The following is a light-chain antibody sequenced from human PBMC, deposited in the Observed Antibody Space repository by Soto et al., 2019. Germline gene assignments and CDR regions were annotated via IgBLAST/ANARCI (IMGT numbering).Light chain of an antibody. J-gene: IGKJ5*01. CDR1: QGVSTY. CDR2: DAS. V-gene: IGKV3-11*01. Sequence: EIVLTQSPSTLSLSPGERATLPCRASQGVSTYLAWYQQKPGQAPRLLIYDASNRATGIPARFSGSGSGTDFTLTISSLEPEDFAVYYCQQRSNWPPSITFGQGTRLEIK. CDR3: QQRSNWPPSIT.